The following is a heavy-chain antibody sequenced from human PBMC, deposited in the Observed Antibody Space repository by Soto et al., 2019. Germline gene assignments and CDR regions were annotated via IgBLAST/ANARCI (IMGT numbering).Heavy chain of an antibody. CDR2: ISNDENKK. CDR3: AKVGDVYNSFFDY. V-gene: IGHV3-30*18. D-gene: IGHD1-26*01. Sequence: QVRLEESGGGVVQPGGSLRLSCAASGFSFSSYGMHWLRQAPGKGLEWVAVISNDENKKYYADSVKGRFAISRDQSKSTLYLEMSSLRGEDTAVYYCAKVGDVYNSFFDYWGQGTPVTVSS. J-gene: IGHJ4*02. CDR1: GFSFSSYG.